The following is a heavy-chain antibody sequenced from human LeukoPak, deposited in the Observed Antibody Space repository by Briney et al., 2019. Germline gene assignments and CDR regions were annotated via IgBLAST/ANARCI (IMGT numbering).Heavy chain of an antibody. CDR3: STSPGDESDF. CDR1: GFTLINAW. J-gene: IGHJ4*02. V-gene: IGHV3-15*01. CDR2: IKSKTDGGTT. Sequence: GSLRLSCAASGFTLINAWMTWVRQAPGKGLEWVGRIKSKTDGGTTDYAAPVKGRFSISRDDSKNTLYLQMNSLKTEDTAVYYCSTSPGDESDFWGQGTLVTVSS. D-gene: IGHD2-21*01.